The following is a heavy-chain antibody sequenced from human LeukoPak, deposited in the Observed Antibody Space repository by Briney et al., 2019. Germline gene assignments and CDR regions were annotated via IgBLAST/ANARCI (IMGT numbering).Heavy chain of an antibody. CDR2: ISSSSSYI. Sequence: PGGFLRLSCAASGFTFSSYSMNWVRQAPGKGLEWVSSISSSSSYIYYADSVKGRFTISRDNAKNSLYLQMNSLRAEDTAVYYCARSFLSIAAAATDYWGQGTLVTVSS. CDR3: ARSFLSIAAAATDY. J-gene: IGHJ4*02. CDR1: GFTFSSYS. V-gene: IGHV3-21*01. D-gene: IGHD6-13*01.